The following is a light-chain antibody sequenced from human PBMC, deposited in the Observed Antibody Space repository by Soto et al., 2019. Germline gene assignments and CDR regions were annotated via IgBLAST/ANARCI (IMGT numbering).Light chain of an antibody. CDR2: GDT. Sequence: QSVLTQPASVSGSPGQSITISCTGTTYDIGSYSLVSWYQHHPGKAPRLLIYGDTKRPSGISNRLSASKSGNTASLTISGLQAEDEADYYCCSYAGRMTFLYLFGTGTKLTVL. V-gene: IGLV2-23*02. J-gene: IGLJ1*01. CDR1: TYDIGSYSL. CDR3: CSYAGRMTFLYL.